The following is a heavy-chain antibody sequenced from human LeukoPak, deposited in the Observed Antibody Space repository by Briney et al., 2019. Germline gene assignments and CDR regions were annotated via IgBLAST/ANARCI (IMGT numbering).Heavy chain of an antibody. CDR2: ISYDGSNK. Sequence: PGGSLRLSCAASGFTFSSYGMHWVRQAPGKGLEWVAVISYDGSNKYYADSVKGRFAISRDNSKSTLYLQISSLRVEDTAVYYCAKETYDSSGYYFAYFDYWGQGTLVTVSA. J-gene: IGHJ4*02. CDR3: AKETYDSSGYYFAYFDY. D-gene: IGHD3-22*01. V-gene: IGHV3-30*18. CDR1: GFTFSSYG.